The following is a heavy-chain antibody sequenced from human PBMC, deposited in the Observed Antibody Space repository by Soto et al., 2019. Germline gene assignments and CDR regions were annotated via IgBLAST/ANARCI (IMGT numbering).Heavy chain of an antibody. J-gene: IGHJ4*02. V-gene: IGHV3-23*01. CDR2: ISGSGGST. CDR3: AKDHVGGWSMGDFDY. CDR1: GFTFSSYA. D-gene: IGHD6-19*01. Sequence: GGSLRLSCAASGFTFSSYAMSWVRQAPGKGLEWVSAISGSGGSTYYADSVKGRFTISRDNSKNTLYLQMNSLRAEDTAVYYCAKDHVGGWSMGDFDYWGQGTLVTVSS.